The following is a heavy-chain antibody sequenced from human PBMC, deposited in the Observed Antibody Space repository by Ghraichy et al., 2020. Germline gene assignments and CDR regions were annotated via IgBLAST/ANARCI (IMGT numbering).Heavy chain of an antibody. Sequence: SETLSLTCTVSGGSISSYYWSWIRQPPGKGLEWIGYIYYSGSTNYNPSLKSRVTISVDTSKNQFSLKLSSVTAADTAVYYCARQGAGYYYYYMDVWGKGTTVTVSS. D-gene: IGHD1-26*01. CDR2: IYYSGST. J-gene: IGHJ6*03. CDR3: ARQGAGYYYYYMDV. CDR1: GGSISSYY. V-gene: IGHV4-59*08.